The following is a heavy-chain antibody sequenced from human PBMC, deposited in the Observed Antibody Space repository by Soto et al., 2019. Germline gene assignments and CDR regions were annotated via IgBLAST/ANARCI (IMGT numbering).Heavy chain of an antibody. D-gene: IGHD3-9*01. J-gene: IGHJ6*02. CDR1: GGSISSYY. V-gene: IGHV4-59*01. CDR2: IYYGGST. CDR3: AKTGYYNYSLDV. Sequence: SETLSLTCTVSGGSISSYYWSWIRQPPGKGLEWIGYIYYGGSTNYNPSLKSRVTISVDTSKNQFSLKLSSVTAADTAVYYCAKTGYYNYSLDVWGQGTTVTVSS.